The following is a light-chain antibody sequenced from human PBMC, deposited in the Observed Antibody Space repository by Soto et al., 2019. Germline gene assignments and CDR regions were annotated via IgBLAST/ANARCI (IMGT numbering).Light chain of an antibody. Sequence: DIVMTQSPLSLPVTPGEPASISCRSSQSLLHSNGYSYLHWYLQKPGQSPQLLICLGSRRASGVPDRFSGSGSGTDFTLKISRLEAEDVGVYYCMQALQTPFAFGPGTKVDVK. CDR3: MQALQTPFA. V-gene: IGKV2-28*01. J-gene: IGKJ3*01. CDR1: QSLLHSNGYSY. CDR2: LGS.